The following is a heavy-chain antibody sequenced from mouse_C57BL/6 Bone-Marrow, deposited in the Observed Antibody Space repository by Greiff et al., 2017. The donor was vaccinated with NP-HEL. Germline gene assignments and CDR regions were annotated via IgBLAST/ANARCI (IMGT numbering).Heavy chain of an antibody. CDR3: AREDNLLEAMDY. CDR1: GYTFTSYW. CDR2: IDPSDSYT. D-gene: IGHD1-1*01. J-gene: IGHJ4*01. Sequence: QVQLQQPGAELVMPGASVKLSCKASGYTFTSYWMHWVKQRPGQGLEWIGEIDPSDSYTNYNQKFKGKSTLTVDKSSSTAYMQLSSLTSEDSAVYYCAREDNLLEAMDYWGQGTSVTVSS. V-gene: IGHV1-69*01.